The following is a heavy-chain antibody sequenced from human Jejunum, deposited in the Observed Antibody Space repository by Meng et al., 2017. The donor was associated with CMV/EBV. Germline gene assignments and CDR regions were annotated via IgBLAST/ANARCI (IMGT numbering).Heavy chain of an antibody. V-gene: IGHV4-39*07. CDR3: ARGPLNTDHYYDY. CDR1: GDTVSGSSNY. J-gene: IGHJ4*02. Sequence: VSGDTVSGSSNYWGWIRKPPGKRPGWIGSIYSSRNTYYNPSLKSPVTMSVDTSKNQFSLQLRSVTAADTAIYYCARGPLNTDHYYDYWGQGTLVTVSS. D-gene: IGHD4-11*01. CDR2: IYSSRNT.